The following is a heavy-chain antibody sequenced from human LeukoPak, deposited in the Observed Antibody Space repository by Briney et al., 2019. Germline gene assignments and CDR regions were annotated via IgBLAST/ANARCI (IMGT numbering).Heavy chain of an antibody. CDR2: IYYSGST. CDR3: ARHREYCSSTSCYPWFDP. CDR1: GGSISSSNYY. D-gene: IGHD2-2*01. V-gene: IGHV4-39*01. Sequence: PSETLSLTCTVSGGSISSSNYYWGWIRQPPGKGLEWIGSIYYSGSTYYNPSLKSRVTISVVTSKNQFSLKLSSVTAADTAVYYCARHREYCSSTSCYPWFDPWGQGTLVTVSS. J-gene: IGHJ5*02.